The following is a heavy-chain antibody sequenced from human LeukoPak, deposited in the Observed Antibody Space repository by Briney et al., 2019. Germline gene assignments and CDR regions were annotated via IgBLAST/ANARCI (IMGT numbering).Heavy chain of an antibody. CDR3: ASIAARPPPVHDY. V-gene: IGHV4-39*01. CDR2: IYYTGST. Sequence: SQTLSLTCTVSSGTISSSSYFWGWIRQPPGNGLEWIGNIYYTGSTHYNPSLKSRLTISVDTSKNQFSLKLSSVTAADTAVYYCASIAARPPPVHDYWGQGTLVTVSS. J-gene: IGHJ4*02. D-gene: IGHD6-6*01. CDR1: SGTISSSSYF.